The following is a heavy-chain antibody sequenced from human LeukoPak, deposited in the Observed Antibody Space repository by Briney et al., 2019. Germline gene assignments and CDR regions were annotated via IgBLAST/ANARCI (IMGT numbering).Heavy chain of an antibody. CDR2: INSDGSST. J-gene: IGHJ6*02. CDR3: ASLGYSKGYYYGMDV. D-gene: IGHD4-11*01. CDR1: GFTFSSYW. Sequence: GGSLRLSCAASGFTFSSYWMPWVRQAPGKGLVWVSRINSDGSSTSYADSVKGRFTISRDNAKNTLYLQMNSLRAEDTALYYCASLGYSKGYYYGMDVWGQGTTVTVSS. V-gene: IGHV3-74*01.